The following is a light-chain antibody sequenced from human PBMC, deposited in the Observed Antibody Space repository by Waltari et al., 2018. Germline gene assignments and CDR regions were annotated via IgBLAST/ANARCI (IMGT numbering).Light chain of an antibody. J-gene: IGKJ5*01. Sequence: EIVLTQSPVTLSLSPGERATLSCRASQSVDSYLAWYQQKRGQPPRLRIYDTSNRATGIPARFSGSGSGTDFTLTISSLEPDDFAVYFCQLRIKWPPEITFGQGTRLEIK. CDR3: QLRIKWPPEIT. V-gene: IGKV3-11*01. CDR1: QSVDSY. CDR2: DTS.